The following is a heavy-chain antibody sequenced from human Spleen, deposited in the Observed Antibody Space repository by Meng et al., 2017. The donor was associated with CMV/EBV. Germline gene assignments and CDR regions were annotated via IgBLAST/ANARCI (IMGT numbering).Heavy chain of an antibody. J-gene: IGHJ2*01. D-gene: IGHD3-22*01. V-gene: IGHV4-30-4*01. CDR3: ARGYYDSSGYGYWYLDL. CDR1: GGSISSGDYY. CDR2: IYYSGST. Sequence: QVPRQESGPGLVKPSQTLSLPCTVSGGSISSGDYYWSWIRQPPGKGLEWIGYIYYSGSTYYNPSLKSRVTISVDTSKNQFSLKLSSVTAADTAVYYCARGYYDSSGYGYWYLDLWGRGTLVTVSS.